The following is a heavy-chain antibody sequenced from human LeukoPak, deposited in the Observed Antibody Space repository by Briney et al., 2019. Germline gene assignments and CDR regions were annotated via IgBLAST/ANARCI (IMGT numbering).Heavy chain of an antibody. D-gene: IGHD3-9*01. Sequence: PGGSLRLSCAASGFTFSSYGMHWVRQAPGKGLEWVAVISYDGSNKYYADSVKGRFTISRDNSKNTLYLQMESLRAEDTAVYYCARVLTGANRQLDYWGQGTLVTVSS. CDR2: ISYDGSNK. J-gene: IGHJ4*02. V-gene: IGHV3-30*03. CDR1: GFTFSSYG. CDR3: ARVLTGANRQLDY.